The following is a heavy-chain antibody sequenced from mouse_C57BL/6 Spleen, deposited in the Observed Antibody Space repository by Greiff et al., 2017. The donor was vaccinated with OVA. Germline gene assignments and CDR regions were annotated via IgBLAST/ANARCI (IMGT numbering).Heavy chain of an antibody. D-gene: IGHD1-1*01. CDR3: ANYYGRGYFDV. CDR2: INPSTGGT. CDR1: GYSFTGYY. V-gene: IGHV1-42*01. Sequence: VQLQQSGPELVKPGASVKISCKASGYSFTGYYMNWVKQSPEKSLEWIGEINPSTGGTTYNQKFKAKATLTVDKSSSTAYMQLKSLTSEDSAVYYCANYYGRGYFDVWGTGTTVTVSS. J-gene: IGHJ1*03.